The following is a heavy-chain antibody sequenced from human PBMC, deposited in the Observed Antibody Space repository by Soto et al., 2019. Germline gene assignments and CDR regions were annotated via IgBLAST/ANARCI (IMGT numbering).Heavy chain of an antibody. D-gene: IGHD1-1*01. J-gene: IGHJ6*02. CDR3: AHWRDTDNHVGNYYYGMDI. CDR2: IMPIFGTA. CDR1: GGTFKSYA. V-gene: IGHV1-69*12. Sequence: QVQLVQSGAEVKKPGASVKVSCKASGGTFKSYAISWVRQAPGQGLEWLGGIMPIFGTADYAEKFQGRVTINADESTSTAYMELSSLRSEDTYVYYCAHWRDTDNHVGNYYYGMDIWGQGTTVTVS.